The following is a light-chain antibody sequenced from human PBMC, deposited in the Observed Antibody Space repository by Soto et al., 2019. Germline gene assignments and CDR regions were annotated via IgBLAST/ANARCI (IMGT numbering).Light chain of an antibody. CDR3: QQYNSYLMFT. CDR2: DAS. V-gene: IGKV1-5*01. J-gene: IGKJ2*01. CDR1: QSFSSW. Sequence: DIQMTQSPSTLSASVADRVTITCRASQSFSSWLAWYQQKPGKAPKLLIYDASSLESGVPSRFSGSGSGTEFTLTISSLQPDDFATYYCQQYNSYLMFTFGQGTKLEIK.